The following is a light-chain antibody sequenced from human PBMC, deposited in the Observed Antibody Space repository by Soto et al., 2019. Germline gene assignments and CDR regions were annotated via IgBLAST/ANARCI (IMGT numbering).Light chain of an antibody. CDR1: SSNIGTNY. Sequence: QSVLTQPPSASGTPGQRVTISCSGSSSNIGTNYVYWYHQLPGMAPKLLIYRNNQRPSGVPDRFSGSKSGASASLAISGLRSEDEADYYCAAWDDSLSVVVFGGGTKLTVL. V-gene: IGLV1-47*01. CDR3: AAWDDSLSVVV. CDR2: RNN. J-gene: IGLJ2*01.